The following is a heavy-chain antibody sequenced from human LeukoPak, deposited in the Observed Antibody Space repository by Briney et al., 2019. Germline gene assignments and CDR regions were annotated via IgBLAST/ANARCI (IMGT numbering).Heavy chain of an antibody. CDR2: IYSRGST. CDR3: ARGGPEDAFDI. D-gene: IGHD1-14*01. Sequence: GGSLRLSCAASGFTVGTNYMSWVRQAPGKGLEWVSVIYSRGSTYYADSVKGRFTISRDNSKNTLYLQMNSLRDEDTAVYYSARGGPEDAFDIWGQGTMVTVSS. CDR1: GFTVGTNY. V-gene: IGHV3-66*01. J-gene: IGHJ3*02.